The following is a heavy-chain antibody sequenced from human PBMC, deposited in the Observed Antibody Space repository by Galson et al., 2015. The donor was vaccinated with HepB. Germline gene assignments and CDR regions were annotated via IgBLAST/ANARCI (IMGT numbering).Heavy chain of an antibody. J-gene: IGHJ6*02. CDR1: GFTFSSYA. D-gene: IGHD6-19*01. CDR2: ISGSGGST. CDR3: AKRGGPSRIVVAGSHFYYGMDV. V-gene: IGHV3-23*01. Sequence: SLRLSCAASGFTFSSYAMTWVRQAPGKGLEWVSGISGSGGSTYYADSVKGRLTISRDNSKNTLYLQMNSLRAEDTAVYYCAKRGGPSRIVVAGSHFYYGMDVWGQGTTVTVSS.